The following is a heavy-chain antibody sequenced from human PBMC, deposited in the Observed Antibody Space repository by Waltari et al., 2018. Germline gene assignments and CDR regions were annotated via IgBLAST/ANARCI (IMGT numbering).Heavy chain of an antibody. CDR1: GGPISSYY. CDR2: IYYSGST. Sequence: QVQLQESGPGLVKPSETLSLTCTVSGGPISSYYWSWIRQPPGKGREWIGYIYYSGSTNYNPSLKSRVTISVDTSKNQFSLKLSSVTAADTAVYYCARENYDFWSGYYSPDNWFDPWGQGTLVTVSS. J-gene: IGHJ5*02. D-gene: IGHD3-3*01. V-gene: IGHV4-59*12. CDR3: ARENYDFWSGYYSPDNWFDP.